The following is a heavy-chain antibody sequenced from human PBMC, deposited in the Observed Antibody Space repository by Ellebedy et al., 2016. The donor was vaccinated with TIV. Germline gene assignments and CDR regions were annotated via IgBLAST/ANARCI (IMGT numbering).Heavy chain of an antibody. D-gene: IGHD2-15*01. CDR2: INQHESEK. CDR3: ARLTGGTCYCAFDI. Sequence: GESLKISCAASGFTFSRYWMSWVRQAPGKGLEWVANINQHESEKNYADSVRGRFTISRDNAKNSLYLQMNSLRAEDTAVYYCARLTGGTCYCAFDIWGQGTMVTVSS. J-gene: IGHJ3*02. CDR1: GFTFSRYW. V-gene: IGHV3-7*01.